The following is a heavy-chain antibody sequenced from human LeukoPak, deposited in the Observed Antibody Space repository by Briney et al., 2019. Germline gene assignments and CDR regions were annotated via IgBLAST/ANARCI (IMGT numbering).Heavy chain of an antibody. CDR1: GYTFTTYG. Sequence: GASVKVSCKTSGYTFTTYGISWVRQAPGQGLEWMGWISTSNGNTNYAQKLQGRVTMTTDTSTSIAFMELRSLRSDDTAVYYCARDLVQLERHLDYWGQGTLVTVSS. D-gene: IGHD1-1*01. V-gene: IGHV1-18*01. CDR2: ISTSNGNT. J-gene: IGHJ4*02. CDR3: ARDLVQLERHLDY.